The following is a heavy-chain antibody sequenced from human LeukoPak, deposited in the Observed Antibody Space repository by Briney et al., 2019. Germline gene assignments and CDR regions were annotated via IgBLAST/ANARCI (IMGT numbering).Heavy chain of an antibody. CDR2: INYSGST. V-gene: IGHV4-59*08. CDR1: GGSISSYY. J-gene: IGHJ4*02. Sequence: SETLSLTCTVSGGSISSYYWSWIRQPPGKGLEYIGYINYSGSTDYNPSVRSRATISVDTSKNQFSLKLSSVTAADTAVYYCARHHSGSYSYFDYWGQGTLVTVSS. CDR3: ARHHSGSYSYFDY. D-gene: IGHD1-26*01.